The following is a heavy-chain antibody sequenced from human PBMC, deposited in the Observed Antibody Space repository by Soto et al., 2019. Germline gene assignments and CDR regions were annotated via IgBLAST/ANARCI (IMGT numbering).Heavy chain of an antibody. V-gene: IGHV3-23*01. D-gene: IGHD3-22*01. CDR3: ARVLYYYDSSGYLGY. J-gene: IGHJ4*02. CDR2: ISGSGGTT. Sequence: GGSLRLSCAASGFIFSNYAMSWVRQAPGKGLEWVSAISGSGGTTYYADSVKGRFTISRDNSKNTLYLQMNSLRAEDTAVYYCARVLYYYDSSGYLGYWGQGTLVTVSS. CDR1: GFIFSNYA.